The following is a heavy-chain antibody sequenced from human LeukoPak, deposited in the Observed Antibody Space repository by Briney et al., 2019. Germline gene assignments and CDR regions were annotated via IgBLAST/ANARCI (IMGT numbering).Heavy chain of an antibody. CDR3: ARVGSDYDSSAYTDAFDI. V-gene: IGHV4-39*07. CDR1: GGSISSSDYY. J-gene: IGHJ3*02. D-gene: IGHD3-22*01. CDR2: IYYSGSP. Sequence: SETLSLTCTVSGGSISSSDYYWAWIRQPPGKGLEWIGSIYYSGSPYYNPSLKSRVTTSVDTSKNQFSLKLSSVTAADTAVYYCARVGSDYDSSAYTDAFDIWGRGTMVTVSP.